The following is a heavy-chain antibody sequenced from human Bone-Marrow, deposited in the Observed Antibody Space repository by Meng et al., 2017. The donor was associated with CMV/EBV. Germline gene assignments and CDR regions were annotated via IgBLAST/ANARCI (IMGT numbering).Heavy chain of an antibody. CDR1: GCTFRDYW. CDR2: IRQDGSEG. Sequence: ASGCTFRDYWMNWVRQAPGKGLEWVANIRQDGSEGYYVDSVKGRFTLSRHNDKSSLYLQMNSLRVEDTAVYYCAREGQGGTTKAFDYWGQGTLVTVSS. D-gene: IGHD1-1*01. J-gene: IGHJ4*02. V-gene: IGHV3-7*03. CDR3: AREGQGGTTKAFDY.